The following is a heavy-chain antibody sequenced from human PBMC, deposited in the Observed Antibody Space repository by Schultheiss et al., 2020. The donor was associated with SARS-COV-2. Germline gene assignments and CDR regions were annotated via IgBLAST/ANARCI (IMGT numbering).Heavy chain of an antibody. CDR1: GFTFSDYY. Sequence: GGSLRLSCAASGFTFSDYYMSWIRQAPGKGLEWVSYISSSGSTIYYADSVKGRFTISRDNAKNSLYLQMNSLRAEDTAVYYCAREVMMVRGVPHQTNYGMDVWGQGTTVTVSS. V-gene: IGHV3-11*01. D-gene: IGHD3-10*01. CDR3: AREVMMVRGVPHQTNYGMDV. J-gene: IGHJ6*02. CDR2: ISSSGSTI.